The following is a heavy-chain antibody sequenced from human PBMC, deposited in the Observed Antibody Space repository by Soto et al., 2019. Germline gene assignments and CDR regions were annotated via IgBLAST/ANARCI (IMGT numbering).Heavy chain of an antibody. Sequence: SETLSLTCTVSGGSVSSGSYYWSWIRQPPGKGLEWIGYIYYSGSTNYNPSLKSRVTISVDTSKNQFSLKLSSVTAADTAVYYCARDRIAAAPYYYYYGMDVWGQGTTVTVSS. J-gene: IGHJ6*02. D-gene: IGHD6-13*01. CDR1: GGSVSSGSYY. CDR2: IYYSGST. V-gene: IGHV4-61*01. CDR3: ARDRIAAAPYYYYYGMDV.